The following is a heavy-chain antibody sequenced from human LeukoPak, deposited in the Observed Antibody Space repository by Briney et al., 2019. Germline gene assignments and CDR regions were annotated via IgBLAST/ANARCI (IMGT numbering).Heavy chain of an antibody. J-gene: IGHJ4*02. V-gene: IGHV3-23*01. D-gene: IGHD2-8*01. CDR1: GFTFSNYG. CDR2: ITDSGGST. CDR3: ARAGDCTNGICYTADFDY. Sequence: GGSLRLSCAASGFTFSNYGMHWVRQAPGEGLEWVSAITDSGGSTYYADSVKGRFTISRDNSKNTLYLQMNSLRAEDTAVYYCARAGDCTNGICYTADFDYWGQGTLVTVSS.